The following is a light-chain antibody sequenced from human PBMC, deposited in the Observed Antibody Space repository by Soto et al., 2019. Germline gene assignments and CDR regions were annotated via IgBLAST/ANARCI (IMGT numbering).Light chain of an antibody. CDR3: KQYNNWLT. Sequence: EIVLTQSPGTLSLSPGERATLSCRASQSVSSSFLAWYQQKPGQAPRLLIYGASTRATGIQARFSGSGSGTEFTLTIRSLQSEDFAVYYCKQYNNWLTCGGGTRLEIK. CDR1: QSVSSS. J-gene: IGKJ5*01. V-gene: IGKV3-15*01. CDR2: GAS.